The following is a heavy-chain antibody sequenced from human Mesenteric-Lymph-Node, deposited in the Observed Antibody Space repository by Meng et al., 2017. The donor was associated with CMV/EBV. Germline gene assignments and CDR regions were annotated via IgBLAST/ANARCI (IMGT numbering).Heavy chain of an antibody. CDR3: ARGEPFDY. CDR2: IYYSGST. V-gene: IGHV4-39*07. D-gene: IGHD1-14*01. Sequence: GSLRLSCTVSGGSISSSSYYWGWIRQPPGKGLEWIGSIYYSGSTYYNPSLKSRVTISVDTSKNQFSLKLSSETAADTAVYYCARGEPFDYWGQGTLVTVSS. CDR1: GGSISSSSYY. J-gene: IGHJ4*02.